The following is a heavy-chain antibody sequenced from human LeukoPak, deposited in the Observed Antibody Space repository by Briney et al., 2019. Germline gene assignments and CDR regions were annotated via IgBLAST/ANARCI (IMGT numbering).Heavy chain of an antibody. Sequence: GGSLRLSCAASGFTFSSYSMNWVRQAPGKGLEWVSSISSSSSYIYYADSVKGRFTISRDNAKNSLYLQMNSLRAEDTAVYYCARDQTLIAFDIWGQGTMVTVSS. CDR1: GFTFSSYS. V-gene: IGHV3-21*01. CDR2: ISSSSSYI. J-gene: IGHJ3*02. CDR3: ARDQTLIAFDI.